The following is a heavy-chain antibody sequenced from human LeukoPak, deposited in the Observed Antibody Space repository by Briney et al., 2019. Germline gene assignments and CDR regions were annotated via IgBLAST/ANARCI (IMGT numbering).Heavy chain of an antibody. CDR2: INHSGST. CDR3: ATKSIAARPFQH. D-gene: IGHD6-6*01. CDR1: GGSFSGYY. Sequence: PSETLSLTCAVYGGSFSGYYWSWIRQPPGKGLEWIGEINHSGSTNYNPSLKSRVTISVDTSKNQFSLKLSSVTAADTAVYYCATKSIAARPFQHWGQGTLVTVSS. J-gene: IGHJ1*01. V-gene: IGHV4-34*01.